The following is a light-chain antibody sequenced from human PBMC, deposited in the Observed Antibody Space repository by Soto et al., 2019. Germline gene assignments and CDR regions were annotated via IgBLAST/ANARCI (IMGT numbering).Light chain of an antibody. CDR2: AAS. CDR3: QQGYSIPLT. Sequence: DIQMTQSPSSLSASVGDRVTITCRASQSISSYLNWYQQKPGQAPQLLIYAASSLQSGVPSRFSGSGSGTDFTLTISSLQPEDFATYYCQQGYSIPLTFGGGTKVEIK. J-gene: IGKJ4*01. V-gene: IGKV1-39*01. CDR1: QSISSY.